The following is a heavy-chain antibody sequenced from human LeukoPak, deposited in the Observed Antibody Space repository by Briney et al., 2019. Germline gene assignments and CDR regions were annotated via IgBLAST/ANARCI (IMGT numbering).Heavy chain of an antibody. V-gene: IGHV3-48*02. CDR1: GFTFTRYS. D-gene: IGHD3-3*01. CDR2: IESDSSVR. CDR3: AKAISPSDLWSGP. J-gene: IGHJ5*02. Sequence: PGGSLRLSCAASGFTFTRYSMNWVRQAPGKGLEWISYIESDSSVRHYSDSMKGRFTISRDNSKDTLHLQMNNLRDEDTAVYYCAKAISPSDLWSGPWGQGTPVSVSS.